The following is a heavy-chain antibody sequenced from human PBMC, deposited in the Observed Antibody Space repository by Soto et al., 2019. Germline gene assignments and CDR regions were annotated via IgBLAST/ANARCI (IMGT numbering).Heavy chain of an antibody. CDR3: ARLSNYGSGWSTFDY. CDR1: GGSISSSSYY. V-gene: IGHV4-39*07. CDR2: IYYSGST. J-gene: IGHJ4*02. D-gene: IGHD6-19*01. Sequence: SETLSLTCTVSGGSISSSSYYWGWIRQPPGKGLEWIGSIYYSGSTYYNPSLKSRVTISVDTSKNQFSLKLSSVTTADTAVYYCARLSNYGSGWSTFDYWGRGTLVTVSS.